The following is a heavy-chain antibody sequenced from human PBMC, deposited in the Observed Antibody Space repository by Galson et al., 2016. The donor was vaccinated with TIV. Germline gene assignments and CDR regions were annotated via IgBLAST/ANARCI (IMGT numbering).Heavy chain of an antibody. J-gene: IGHJ4*02. Sequence: SVKVSCKASGYTFTDNYIHWVRQAPGQGLEWVGVITPGGAGTFYAQKFQGRVTMTADTSTRTVYMEINSLRSEDAAMYFCARDTRSGYSSGWPPFDFWGQGTLVTVSS. V-gene: IGHV1-46*03. CDR1: GYTFTDNY. CDR3: ARDTRSGYSSGWPPFDF. CDR2: ITPGGAGT. D-gene: IGHD6-25*01.